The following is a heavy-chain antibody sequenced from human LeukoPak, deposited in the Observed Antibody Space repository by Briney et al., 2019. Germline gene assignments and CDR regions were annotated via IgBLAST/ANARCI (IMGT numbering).Heavy chain of an antibody. CDR3: ARDLLLRYFGWLEWGGYYYYGMDV. CDR1: GFTFSSYS. D-gene: IGHD3-9*01. Sequence: GGSLRPSCAASGFTFSSYSMNWVRQAPGKGLEWVSYISSSSSTIYYADSVKGRFTISRDNAKNSLYLQMNSLRAEDTAVYYCARDLLLRYFGWLEWGGYYYYGMDVWGQGTTVTVSS. V-gene: IGHV3-48*01. CDR2: ISSSSSTI. J-gene: IGHJ6*02.